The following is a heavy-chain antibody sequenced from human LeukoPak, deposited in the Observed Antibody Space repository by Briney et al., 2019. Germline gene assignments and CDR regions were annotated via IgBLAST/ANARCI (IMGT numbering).Heavy chain of an antibody. CDR1: GFTFSSYA. J-gene: IGHJ5*02. CDR3: ARDPLLGDTWFEFLDL. Sequence: GGSLRLSCAASGFTFSSYAMSWVRQAPGKRLEWVAAISGGADNALYADSLKGRFTISRDNSKNTLHLQVNSLRAEDTAVYYCARDPLLGDTWFEFLDLWGQGALVTVSS. D-gene: IGHD3-10*01. CDR2: ISGGADNA. V-gene: IGHV3-23*01.